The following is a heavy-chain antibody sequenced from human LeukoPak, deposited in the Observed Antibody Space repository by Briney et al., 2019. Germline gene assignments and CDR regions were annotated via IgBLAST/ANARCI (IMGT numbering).Heavy chain of an antibody. V-gene: IGHV3-23*01. Sequence: PGGSLRLSCAASGFTFSIYAMSWVRQAPGKGLEWVSSIRGSGDITDYADSVKGRFTISRDNAKNTLYLQMNSLRAEDTAVYYCARDWAMVRGVMDVWGQGTTVTVSS. CDR2: IRGSGDIT. CDR1: GFTFSIYA. J-gene: IGHJ6*02. D-gene: IGHD3-10*01. CDR3: ARDWAMVRGVMDV.